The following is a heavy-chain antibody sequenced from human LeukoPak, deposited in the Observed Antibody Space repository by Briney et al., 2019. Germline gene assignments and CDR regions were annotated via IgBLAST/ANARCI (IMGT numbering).Heavy chain of an antibody. D-gene: IGHD3-3*01. CDR2: ISNTGGTT. CDR3: ARSTYYDFWSGYYYFDY. Sequence: QPGGSLRLSCAASGFTFSSYAMNWVRQAPGKGLEWVSFISNTGGTTYYADSVKGRFTVSRDNSKNTLYLQMNSLRAEDTAVYYCARSTYYDFWSGYYYFDYWGQGTLVTVSS. V-gene: IGHV3-23*01. J-gene: IGHJ4*02. CDR1: GFTFSSYA.